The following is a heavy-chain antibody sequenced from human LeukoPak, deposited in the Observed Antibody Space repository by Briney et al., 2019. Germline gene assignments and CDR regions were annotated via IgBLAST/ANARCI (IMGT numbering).Heavy chain of an antibody. Sequence: GESLSLSCAASGFTVSSDYMSWVRQAPGKGLEWVSVIYSGGSTYYADSVKGRFTISRDNSKNTLYLKMNSLRAEDTAVYYCARAAPPSYYYDSSGNAWYFDIWGRGTLVTVSS. V-gene: IGHV3-66*01. CDR1: GFTVSSDY. CDR2: IYSGGST. D-gene: IGHD3-22*01. J-gene: IGHJ2*01. CDR3: ARAAPPSYYYDSSGNAWYFDI.